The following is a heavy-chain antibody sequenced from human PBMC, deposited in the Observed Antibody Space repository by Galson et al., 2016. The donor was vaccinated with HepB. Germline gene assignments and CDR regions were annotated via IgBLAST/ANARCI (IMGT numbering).Heavy chain of an antibody. D-gene: IGHD3-10*01. CDR1: GDSVYNNGAA. Sequence: CAISGDSVYNNGAAWVWIRQSPSRGLEWLGRTFSRSTWENHYAGSVKNRITISPDTSRNQFSLHLNSVTPEDTAVYYCARAVMLGRGMDVWGQGTTVTVSS. CDR2: TFSRSTWEN. V-gene: IGHV6-1*01. CDR3: ARAVMLGRGMDV. J-gene: IGHJ6*02.